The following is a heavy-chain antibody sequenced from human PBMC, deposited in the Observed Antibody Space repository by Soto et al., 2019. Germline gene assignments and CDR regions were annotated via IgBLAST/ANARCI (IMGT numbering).Heavy chain of an antibody. D-gene: IGHD3-10*01. Sequence: QVQLVQSGAEVRKPGSSVKVSCKASGDTFSFYSINWVRQAPGLGLEWMGRINPILSMSNYAQRCQGRVTMTADKSTSTAYMDLSGLRSEDTAIYYCASSYGSGYRAFDYWGQGALVTVSS. J-gene: IGHJ4*02. V-gene: IGHV1-69*02. CDR1: GDTFSFYS. CDR2: INPILSMS. CDR3: ASSYGSGYRAFDY.